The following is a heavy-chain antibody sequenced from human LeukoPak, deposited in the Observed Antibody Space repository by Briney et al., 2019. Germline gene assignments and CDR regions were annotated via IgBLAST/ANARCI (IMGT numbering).Heavy chain of an antibody. Sequence: TGGSLRLSCAASGFTFSNAWMSWVRQAPGKGLEWVGRIKSKTDGGTTDYAAPVKGRFTISRDDSKNTLYLQMNSLKTEDTAVYYCTTDLYYDILTGRPIDYWGQGTLVTVSS. CDR1: GFTFSNAW. D-gene: IGHD3-9*01. CDR3: TTDLYYDILTGRPIDY. CDR2: IKSKTDGGTT. V-gene: IGHV3-15*01. J-gene: IGHJ4*02.